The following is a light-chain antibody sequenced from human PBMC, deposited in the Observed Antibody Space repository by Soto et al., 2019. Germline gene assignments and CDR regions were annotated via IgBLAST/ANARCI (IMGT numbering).Light chain of an antibody. CDR3: SSYAGSNKAV. J-gene: IGLJ1*01. V-gene: IGLV2-8*01. CDR1: SSDIGGYDY. Sequence: QSVLTQPPSASGSPGQSVTISCTGTSSDIGGYDYVSWYQQHPGKAPKLMIYEVTKRPSGVPNRLSGSRSGNTASLTVSGLQAEDEAHYYCSSYAGSNKAVFGTGTKVTV. CDR2: EVT.